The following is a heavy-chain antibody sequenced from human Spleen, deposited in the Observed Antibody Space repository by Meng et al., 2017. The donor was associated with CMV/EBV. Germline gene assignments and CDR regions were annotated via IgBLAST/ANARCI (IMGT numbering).Heavy chain of an antibody. V-gene: IGHV3-7*01. CDR3: ARSTVLRYCSSSSCYWEAPFDY. CDR2: IKQDGSKK. J-gene: IGHJ4*02. D-gene: IGHD2-2*01. CDR1: GFTFSSYW. Sequence: GESLKISCAASGFTFSSYWMSWVRQAPGKGLEWVANIKQDGSKKYYVDSVKGRFTISRDNAKNSLYLQMNSLRAEETAVYYCARSTVLRYCSSSSCYWEAPFDYWGQGTLVTVS.